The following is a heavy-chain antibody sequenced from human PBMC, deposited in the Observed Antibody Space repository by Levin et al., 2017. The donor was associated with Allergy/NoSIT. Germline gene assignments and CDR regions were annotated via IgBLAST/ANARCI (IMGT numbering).Heavy chain of an antibody. J-gene: IGHJ4*02. CDR3: AREGDGGLTDY. CDR1: GFTFSSYA. D-gene: IGHD2-21*01. Sequence: SGGSLRLSCAASGFTFSSYAMHWVRQAPGKGLEYVSAISSNGGNTYYANSVKGRFTVSRDNSKNTLYLQMGSLRAEDMAVYYCAREGDGGLTDYWGQGTLVTVSS. V-gene: IGHV3-64*01. CDR2: ISSNGGNT.